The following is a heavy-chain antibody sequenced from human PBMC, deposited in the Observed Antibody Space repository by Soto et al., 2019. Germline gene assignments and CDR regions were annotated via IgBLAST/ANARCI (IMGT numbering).Heavy chain of an antibody. V-gene: IGHV1-3*01. CDR2: INAGNGNT. Sequence: XSVKVSCEASGYPFTGYAMRWVRQTPGQRLEWMGWINAGNGNTKYSQKFQGRVTITRDTSISTAYMELSRLRSDDTAVYYCASETEQLAQYYYYGMDASVQGTTVTVSS. D-gene: IGHD6-6*01. J-gene: IGHJ6*02. CDR3: ASETEQLAQYYYYGMDA. CDR1: GYPFTGYA.